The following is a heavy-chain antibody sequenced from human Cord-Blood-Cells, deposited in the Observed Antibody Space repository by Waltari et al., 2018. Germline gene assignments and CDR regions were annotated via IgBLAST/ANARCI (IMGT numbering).Heavy chain of an antibody. CDR3: ANYDGEVTGTIDY. J-gene: IGHJ4*02. Sequence: QVQLVESGGGVVQPGRSLRLSCAASGFTFSSYGMHWVRQAPGKGLEWVAVISYDGSNKYYADSVKGRFTISRDNSKNTLYLQMNSLRAEDTAVYYCANYDGEVTGTIDYWGQGTLVTVSS. CDR2: ISYDGSNK. CDR1: GFTFSSYG. V-gene: IGHV3-30*18. D-gene: IGHD1-7*01.